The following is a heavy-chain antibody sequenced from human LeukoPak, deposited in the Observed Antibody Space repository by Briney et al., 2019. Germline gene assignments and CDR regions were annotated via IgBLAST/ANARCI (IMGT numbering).Heavy chain of an antibody. Sequence: PSETLSLTCTVSGGSISSSSYYWGWIRQPPGKGLEWIGSIYYSGSTYYNPSLKSRVTISVDTSKNQFSLKLSSVTAADTAVYYCARHPSPTVTTVPYYYYYMDVWGKGTTVTVSS. D-gene: IGHD4-17*01. V-gene: IGHV4-39*01. J-gene: IGHJ6*03. CDR3: ARHPSPTVTTVPYYYYYMDV. CDR1: GGSISSSSYY. CDR2: IYYSGST.